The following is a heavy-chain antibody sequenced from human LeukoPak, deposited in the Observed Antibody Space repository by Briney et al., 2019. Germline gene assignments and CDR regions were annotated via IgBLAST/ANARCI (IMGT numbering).Heavy chain of an antibody. CDR3: ARDPNRLADYGGDYFDH. Sequence: PGTSLRLSCAASGFTFSNYGMHWVRQAPGNGLEWVAVISNDGSHRYYADSVKGRFTISRDNSKNTLSLEMNTLRPEDTALFYCARDPNRLADYGGDYFDHWGQGTLVTVSS. D-gene: IGHD4-23*01. CDR1: GFTFSNYG. V-gene: IGHV3-30*03. CDR2: ISNDGSHR. J-gene: IGHJ4*02.